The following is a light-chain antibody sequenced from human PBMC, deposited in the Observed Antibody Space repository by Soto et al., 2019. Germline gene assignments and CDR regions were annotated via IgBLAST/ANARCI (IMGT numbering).Light chain of an antibody. J-gene: IGLJ2*01. Sequence: QSVLTQPPSASGTPGQRVTISCSGSSSNIGINTVNWYHQLPGTAPKLLIYSNNQRPSGVPDRLSGSKSGTSASLAISGLQSEDEAHYFCAAWDDSLKVVLFGGGTKLTVL. CDR2: SNN. CDR1: SSNIGINT. V-gene: IGLV1-44*01. CDR3: AAWDDSLKVVL.